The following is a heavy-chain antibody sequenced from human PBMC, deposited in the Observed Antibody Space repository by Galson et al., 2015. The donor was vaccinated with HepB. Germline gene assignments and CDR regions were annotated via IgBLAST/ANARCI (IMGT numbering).Heavy chain of an antibody. J-gene: IGHJ4*02. D-gene: IGHD3-3*01. CDR1: GFTFSSYG. CDR3: AKDRTAYYDFWSGSLVLDY. Sequence: SLRLSCAASGFTFSSYGMHWVRQAPGKGLEWVAVISYDGSNKYYADSVKGRFTISRDNSKNTLYLQMNSLRAEDTAVYYCAKDRTAYYDFWSGSLVLDYWGQGTLVTVSS. V-gene: IGHV3-30*18. CDR2: ISYDGSNK.